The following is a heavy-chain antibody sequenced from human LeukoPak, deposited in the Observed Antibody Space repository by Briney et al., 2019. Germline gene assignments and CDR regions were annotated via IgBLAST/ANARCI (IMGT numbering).Heavy chain of an antibody. V-gene: IGHV4-59*01. D-gene: IGHD2-2*01. CDR2: IHYSGST. CDR3: ARDHTVVVPAAPYYYYGMDV. CDR1: GGSISSYY. Sequence: PSETLSLTCTVSGGSISSYYWSWIRQPPGKGLEWIGFIHYSGSTNYNPSLKSRVTISVDTSKNQFSLKLSSVTAADTAVYYCARDHTVVVPAAPYYYYGMDVWGQGTTVTVSS. J-gene: IGHJ6*02.